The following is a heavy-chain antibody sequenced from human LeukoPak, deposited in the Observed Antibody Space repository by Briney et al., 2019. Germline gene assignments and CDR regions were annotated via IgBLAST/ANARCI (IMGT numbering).Heavy chain of an antibody. Sequence: ASVKVSCKASGYTFTGYYMHWVRQAPGQGLEWMGSINPNSGATNYAQKFQGRVTMTIDTSINTAYMELSRLRSDDTAVYYCARAGGYCGRISCPYYFDYWGQGSLVAVSS. CDR2: INPNSGAT. V-gene: IGHV1-2*02. J-gene: IGHJ4*02. D-gene: IGHD2-15*01. CDR3: ARAGGYCGRISCPYYFDY. CDR1: GYTFTGYY.